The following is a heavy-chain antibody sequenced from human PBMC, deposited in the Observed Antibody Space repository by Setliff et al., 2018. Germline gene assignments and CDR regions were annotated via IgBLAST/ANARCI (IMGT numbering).Heavy chain of an antibody. V-gene: IGHV1-18*01. CDR2: ISAYNGNT. J-gene: IGHJ5*02. D-gene: IGHD3-22*01. CDR1: GYTFTSYG. Sequence: ASVKVSCKASGYTFTSYGISWVRQAPGQGLERMGWISAYNGNTNYAQKLQGRVTMTTDTSTSTAYMELRSLRSDDTAVYYCARTYYYDSSGSVFDPWGQGTLVTVSS. CDR3: ARTYYYDSSGSVFDP.